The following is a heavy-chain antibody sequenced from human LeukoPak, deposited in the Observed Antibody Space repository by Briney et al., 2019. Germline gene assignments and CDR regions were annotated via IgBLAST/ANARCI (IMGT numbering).Heavy chain of an antibody. CDR1: GFTFSRYW. CDR3: ARRGVFHDAFDI. CDR2: INTDGSSS. V-gene: IGHV3-74*01. D-gene: IGHD2/OR15-2a*01. J-gene: IGHJ3*02. Sequence: GGSLRLSCAASGFTFSRYWMHWVRQAPGKGLVWVSRINTDGSSSSYADSVKGRFTIFRDNAKNTLYVQMNSLRAEDTAVYYCARRGVFHDAFDIWGQGTMVTVSS.